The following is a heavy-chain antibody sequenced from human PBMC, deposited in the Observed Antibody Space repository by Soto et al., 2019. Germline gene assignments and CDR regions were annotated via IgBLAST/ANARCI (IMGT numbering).Heavy chain of an antibody. CDR2: ISGSGGST. V-gene: IGHV3-23*01. Sequence: GSLRLSCAASGFTFSTYAVTWVRQAPGKGLEWVSAISGSGGSTYYADSVKGRFTISRDNAKNSLYLQMNSLRAEDTAVYYCAREKWELLTGAAFDIWGQGTMVTVSS. CDR3: AREKWELLTGAAFDI. CDR1: GFTFSTYA. D-gene: IGHD1-26*01. J-gene: IGHJ3*02.